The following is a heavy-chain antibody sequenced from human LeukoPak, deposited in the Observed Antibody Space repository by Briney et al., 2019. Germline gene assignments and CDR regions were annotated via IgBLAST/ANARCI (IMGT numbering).Heavy chain of an antibody. CDR1: GNTFTRYG. D-gene: IGHD3-3*01. CDR3: ARDHDFLSGHSRRDFDY. Sequence: ASVKVSCKASGNTFTRYGINWVRQAPGQGLEWMGWINTKTGNPTYAQGFTGRFVFSLDTSVSVAYLQINGLEADDTAMYYCARDHDFLSGHSRRDFDYWGQGTLVTVSS. V-gene: IGHV7-4-1*04. CDR2: INTKTGNP. J-gene: IGHJ4*02.